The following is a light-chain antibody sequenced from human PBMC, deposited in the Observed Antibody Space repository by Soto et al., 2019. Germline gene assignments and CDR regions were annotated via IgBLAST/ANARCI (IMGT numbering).Light chain of an antibody. CDR3: QQYNNWWT. CDR1: QSVSSS. Sequence: EIVMTQSPATLSVSPGERATLSCRASQSVSSSLAWYQQKPGQAPRLLIYGASTRATGIPARFSGSGSGTEFTLTISSLQSEDFAVYYCQQYNNWWTVCQWTKVEIK. J-gene: IGKJ1*01. V-gene: IGKV3-15*01. CDR2: GAS.